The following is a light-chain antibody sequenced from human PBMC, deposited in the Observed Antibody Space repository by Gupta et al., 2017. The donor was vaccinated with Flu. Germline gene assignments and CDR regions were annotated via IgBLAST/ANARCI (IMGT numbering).Light chain of an antibody. J-gene: IGKJ4*02. CDR3: QQYNSWPPRT. CDR1: QSVIYSSNSKNY. Sequence: LGERATINCKASQSVIYSSNSKNYLAWYQQKPRQPPRLLIYGASTRESGIPDRFSGSGSGTDFTLTISSLQSEDLAVYYCQQYNSWPPRTFGGGTKVEIK. CDR2: GAS. V-gene: IGKV4-1*01.